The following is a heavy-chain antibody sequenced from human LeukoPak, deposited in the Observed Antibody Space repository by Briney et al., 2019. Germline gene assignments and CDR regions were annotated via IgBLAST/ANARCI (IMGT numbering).Heavy chain of an antibody. CDR3: ARDGGSYYHVDY. D-gene: IGHD1-26*01. V-gene: IGHV1-2*02. J-gene: IGHJ4*02. CDR1: RYTFTGDY. CDR2: INPNSGGT. Sequence: ASVKVSCKASRYTFTGDYMHWVRQAPGQGLEWMGWINPNSGGTNYAQKFQGRVTMTRDTSISTAYMELSRLRSDDTAVYYCARDGGSYYHVDYWGQGTLVTVSS.